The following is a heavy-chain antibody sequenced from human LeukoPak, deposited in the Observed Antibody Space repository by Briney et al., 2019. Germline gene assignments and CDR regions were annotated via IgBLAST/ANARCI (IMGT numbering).Heavy chain of an antibody. V-gene: IGHV3-74*01. CDR3: ARASRGINWFDY. CDR1: GFTFSSYW. Sequence: GGSLRLSGAASGFTFSSYWMHWVRQAPGKGLVWISRIHSDGSSTNYADSVKGRFTISRDNAKNTLYLQMNSLRAEDTAVYYCARASRGINWFDYWGQGTLVTVSS. D-gene: IGHD3-10*01. CDR2: IHSDGSST. J-gene: IGHJ4*02.